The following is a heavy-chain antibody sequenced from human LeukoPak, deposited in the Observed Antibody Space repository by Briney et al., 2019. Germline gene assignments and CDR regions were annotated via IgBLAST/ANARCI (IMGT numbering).Heavy chain of an antibody. V-gene: IGHV3-7*01. D-gene: IGHD3-10*01. CDR2: INQDGSAK. CDR1: GFMVTSYW. CDR3: AELGSTMIRGV. Sequence: GGSLRLSCAASGFMVTSYWMSWVRQAPGKGLEWGANINQDGSAKYYVDSVKGRFTISRDNAKNSLYLQMNSLGAEDTAVYYCAELGSTMIRGVWGKGTTVTISS. J-gene: IGHJ6*04.